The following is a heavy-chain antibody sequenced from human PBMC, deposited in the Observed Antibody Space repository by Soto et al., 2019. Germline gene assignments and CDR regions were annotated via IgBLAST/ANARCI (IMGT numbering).Heavy chain of an antibody. CDR3: ARYLRYCSGGSCYFNWFDP. Sequence: SETLSLTCAASSGSISSSNWWSWVRQPPGKGLEWIGEIYHSGSTNYNPSLKSRVTISVDKSKNQFSLKLSSVTAADTAVYYCARYLRYCSGGSCYFNWFDPWGQGTLVTVSS. CDR1: SGSISSSNW. J-gene: IGHJ5*02. V-gene: IGHV4-4*02. D-gene: IGHD2-15*01. CDR2: IYHSGST.